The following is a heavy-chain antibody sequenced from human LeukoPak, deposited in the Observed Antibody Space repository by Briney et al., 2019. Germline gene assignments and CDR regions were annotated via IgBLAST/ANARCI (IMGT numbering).Heavy chain of an antibody. CDR2: ISGSGSST. V-gene: IGHV3-23*01. J-gene: IGHJ4*02. CDR3: AKDRGSSKPRGPFDY. D-gene: IGHD2-2*01. Sequence: PGGSLRLSCAASGFTFRSYAMRWGRQARGRGLEWVSAISGSGSSTYYADSVKGRFTISRDHSKTTLYLQMNSLRGEDTAVYYCAKDRGSSKPRGPFDYWGQGTLVTVSS. CDR1: GFTFRSYA.